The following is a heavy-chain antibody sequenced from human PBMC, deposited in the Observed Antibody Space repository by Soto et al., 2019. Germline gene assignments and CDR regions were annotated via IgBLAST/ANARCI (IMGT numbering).Heavy chain of an antibody. CDR1: GFTSSSYS. D-gene: IGHD6-19*01. CDR3: AKAGDSSGPFY. CDR2: ISSSSSYI. J-gene: IGHJ4*02. Sequence: GASLTLSCAASGFTSSSYSMNWVRQAPGKGLEWVSSISSSSSYIYYADSVKGRFTISRDNAKNSLYLQMNSLRAEDTAVYYCAKAGDSSGPFYWGLGTLVHVSS. V-gene: IGHV3-21*01.